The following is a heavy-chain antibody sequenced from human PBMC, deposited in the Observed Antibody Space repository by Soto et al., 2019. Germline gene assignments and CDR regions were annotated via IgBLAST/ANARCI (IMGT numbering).Heavy chain of an antibody. CDR2: INHSGST. Sequence: PSETLSLTCAVYGGSFSGYYWSWIRQPPGKGLEWIGEINHSGSTNYNPSLKSRVTISVDTSKNQFSLKLSSVTAADTAVYYCARATDRRNNPNYYYSYYMDVWGKGTTVTVSS. CDR3: ARATDRRNNPNYYYSYYMDV. CDR1: GGSFSGYY. V-gene: IGHV4-34*01. D-gene: IGHD1-1*01. J-gene: IGHJ6*03.